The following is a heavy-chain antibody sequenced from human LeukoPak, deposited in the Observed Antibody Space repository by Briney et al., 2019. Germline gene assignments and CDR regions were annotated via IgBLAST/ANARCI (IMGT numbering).Heavy chain of an antibody. Sequence: ASVKVSCKASGYTFTKYCMFWVRQAPGQGLESMGRINPSSGGTDYAQKFQGRVTMTRDTSISTAYMELSRLRSDDTAMYYCARGYCSGGSCYSVENWFDPWGQGTLVTVSS. CDR3: ARGYCSGGSCYSVENWFDP. CDR1: GYTFTKYC. D-gene: IGHD2-15*01. CDR2: INPSSGGT. V-gene: IGHV1-2*06. J-gene: IGHJ5*02.